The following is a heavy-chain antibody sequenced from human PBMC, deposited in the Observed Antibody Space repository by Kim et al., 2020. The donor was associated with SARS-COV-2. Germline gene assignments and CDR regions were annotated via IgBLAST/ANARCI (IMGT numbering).Heavy chain of an antibody. Sequence: SETLSLTCTVSGGSISSNTYYWGWIRQPPGKGLEWIGSIHYSGSTHYNPSLKSRVTISADTSKNQFSLKLRSVTAADTAVYYCARHPLNDKWLVRNWFYPWGQGALVTVSS. J-gene: IGHJ5*02. CDR3: ARHPLNDKWLVRNWFYP. CDR2: IHYSGST. D-gene: IGHD6-19*01. CDR1: GGSISSNTYY. V-gene: IGHV4-39*01.